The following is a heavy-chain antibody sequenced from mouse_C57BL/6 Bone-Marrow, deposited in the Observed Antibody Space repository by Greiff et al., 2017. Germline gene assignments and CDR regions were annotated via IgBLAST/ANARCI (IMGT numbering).Heavy chain of an antibody. CDR3: ARAKNGDSWFAY. CDR2: LNPGSGGT. CDR1: GYAFTNYL. J-gene: IGHJ3*01. Sequence: VQLQQSGAELVRPGTSVKVSCKASGYAFTNYLIEWVQQRPGQGLEWIGVLNPGSGGTNYNETFKGKATMTADKSYSTAYMLLSSLTAANPAVYFCARAKNGDSWFAYWGQGTLVTVSA. V-gene: IGHV1-54*01. D-gene: IGHD4-1*01.